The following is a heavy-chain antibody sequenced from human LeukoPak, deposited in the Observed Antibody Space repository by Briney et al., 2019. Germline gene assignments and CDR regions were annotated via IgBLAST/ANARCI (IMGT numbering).Heavy chain of an antibody. J-gene: IGHJ4*02. CDR3: ARDKVAAAPGDY. CDR1: GFTFSSYG. Sequence: GGSLRLSCAASGFTFSSYGMSWVRQAPGKGLEWVSAIRGSGGSTYYADSVKGRFTISRDNSKNTLYLQMNSLRAEDTAVYYCARDKVAAAPGDYWGQGTLVTVSS. D-gene: IGHD2-2*01. V-gene: IGHV3-23*01. CDR2: IRGSGGST.